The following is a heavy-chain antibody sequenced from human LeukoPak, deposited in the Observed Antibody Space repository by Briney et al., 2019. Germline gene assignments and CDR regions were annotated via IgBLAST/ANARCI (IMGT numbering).Heavy chain of an antibody. J-gene: IGHJ4*02. D-gene: IGHD3-10*01. Sequence: SETLSLTCTVSGGSISSYYWSWIRQPPGKGLEWIGYIYYSGSTNYNPSLKSRVTISVDTSKNQFSLKLSSVTAADTAVYYCARDFVGRVRGVANFDYWGQGTLVTVSS. CDR1: GGSISSYY. V-gene: IGHV4-59*12. CDR2: IYYSGST. CDR3: ARDFVGRVRGVANFDY.